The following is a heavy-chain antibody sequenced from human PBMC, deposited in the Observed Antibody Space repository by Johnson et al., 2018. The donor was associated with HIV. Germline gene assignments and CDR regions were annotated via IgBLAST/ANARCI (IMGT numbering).Heavy chain of an antibody. Sequence: QVQLVESGGGVVQPGRSLRLSCVGSAFTFSSYAMHWVRQAPGKGLEWVAVISYDGSNKFYADSVKGRFTISRDNSKNTLSLQMNSLRAEDTAVYYFARGRTVVSVFDIWGQGTMVTVSS. J-gene: IGHJ3*02. CDR2: ISYDGSNK. D-gene: IGHD3-3*01. V-gene: IGHV3-30-3*01. CDR3: ARGRTVVSVFDI. CDR1: AFTFSSYA.